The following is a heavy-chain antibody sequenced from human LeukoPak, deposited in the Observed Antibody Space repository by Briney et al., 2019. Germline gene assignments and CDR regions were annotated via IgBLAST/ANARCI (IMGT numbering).Heavy chain of an antibody. J-gene: IGHJ4*02. CDR2: FDPEDGET. Sequence: ASVKVSCKVSGYTLTELSMHWVRQAPGKGLEWMGGFDPEDGETIYAQKFQGRVTMTEDTSTDTAYMELSSLRSEDTAVYYCAFTVGPYDILTGYFPIDYWGQGTLVTVSP. D-gene: IGHD3-9*01. V-gene: IGHV1-24*01. CDR3: AFTVGPYDILTGYFPIDY. CDR1: GYTLTELS.